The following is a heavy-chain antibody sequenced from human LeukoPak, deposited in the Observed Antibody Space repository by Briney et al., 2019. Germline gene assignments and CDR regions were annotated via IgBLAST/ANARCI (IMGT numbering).Heavy chain of an antibody. CDR2: IYYSGST. D-gene: IGHD3-3*01. V-gene: IGHV4-30-4*08. CDR1: GGSISSGDYY. CDR3: ARAAKKVSQFVERLSYFDY. Sequence: SETLSLTCTVSGGSISSGDYYWSWIRQPPGKGLEWIGNIYYSGSTYYNPSLKSRVTMSLDTSKNQFSLKLSSVTAADTAVYYCARAAKKVSQFVERLSYFDYWGQGTLVTVSS. J-gene: IGHJ4*02.